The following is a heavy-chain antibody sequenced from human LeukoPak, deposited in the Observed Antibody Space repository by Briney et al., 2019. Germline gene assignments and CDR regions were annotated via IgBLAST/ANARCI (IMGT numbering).Heavy chain of an antibody. J-gene: IGHJ5*02. V-gene: IGHV1-8*02. CDR1: GYTFTGYY. CDR2: MNPNSGNT. Sequence: ASVKVSCKASGYTFTGYYMHWVRQAPGQGLEWMGWMNPNSGNTGYAQKFQGRVTMTRNTSISTAYMELSSLRSEDTAVYYCARGQVNDILTGSNWFDPWGQGTLVTVSS. D-gene: IGHD3-9*01. CDR3: ARGQVNDILTGSNWFDP.